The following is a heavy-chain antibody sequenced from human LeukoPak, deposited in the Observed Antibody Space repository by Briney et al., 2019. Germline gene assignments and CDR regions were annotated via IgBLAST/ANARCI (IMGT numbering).Heavy chain of an antibody. CDR1: GGSFSGYY. V-gene: IGHV4-34*01. Sequence: SETLSLTCAVYGGSFSGYYWSWIRQPPGKGLEWIGSIYHSGSTYYNPSLKSRVTISVDTSKNQFSLKLSSVTAADTAVYYCAKSSYSIFDYWGQGTLVTVSS. J-gene: IGHJ4*02. CDR3: AKSSYSIFDY. CDR2: IYHSGST. D-gene: IGHD5-18*01.